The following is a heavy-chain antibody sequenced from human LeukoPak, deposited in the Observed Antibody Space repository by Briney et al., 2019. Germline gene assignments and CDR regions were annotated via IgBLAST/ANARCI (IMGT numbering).Heavy chain of an antibody. D-gene: IGHD2-2*01. CDR2: INPKSGNT. CDR3: ARKIASTRLGVRYYYMDV. Sequence: GASVKVSCKASRYTFISYDMVWLRQATGQGLEWMGYINPKSGNTDYFQNFQGRVTMTRDTSITTAYMELSGLRSEDTAVYYCARKIASTRLGVRYYYMDVWGEGTTVTISS. CDR1: RYTFISYD. V-gene: IGHV1-8*01. J-gene: IGHJ6*03.